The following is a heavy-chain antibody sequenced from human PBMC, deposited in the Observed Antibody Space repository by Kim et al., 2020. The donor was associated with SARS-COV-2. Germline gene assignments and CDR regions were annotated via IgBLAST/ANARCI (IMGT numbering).Heavy chain of an antibody. CDR3: TTGTTY. Sequence: NQKGSGNRYVDSVKGRFTISRDNAKNSLYLQMNTLGAEDTALYYCTTGTTYWGQGTLVTVSS. CDR2: NQKGSGN. V-gene: IGHV3-7*03. J-gene: IGHJ4*02. D-gene: IGHD4-17*01.